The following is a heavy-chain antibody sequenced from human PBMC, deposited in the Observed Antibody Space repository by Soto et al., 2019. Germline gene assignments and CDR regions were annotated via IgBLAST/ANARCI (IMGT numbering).Heavy chain of an antibody. CDR3: ARDRGAAAGIGGWAKDYYYYGMDV. CDR2: ISAYNGNT. D-gene: IGHD6-13*01. Sequence: ASVKVSCKASGYTFTSYGISWVRQAPGQGLEWMGWISAYNGNTNYAQKLQGRVTMTTDTSTSTAYMELRSLRSDDTAVYYCARDRGAAAGIGGWAKDYYYYGMDVWGQGTTVTVSS. V-gene: IGHV1-18*01. J-gene: IGHJ6*02. CDR1: GYTFTSYG.